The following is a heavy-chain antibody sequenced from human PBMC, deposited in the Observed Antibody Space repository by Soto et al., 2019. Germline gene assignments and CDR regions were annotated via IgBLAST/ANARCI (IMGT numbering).Heavy chain of an antibody. CDR3: TGSGPYSSSWYSRIPFDE. D-gene: IGHD6-13*01. J-gene: IGHJ4*02. V-gene: IGHV5-51*01. CDR2: IYPGDSDT. Sequence: PGESLKISCKGSGYSFTSYWIGWVRQMPGKGLEWMGIIYPGDSDTRYSPSFQGQVTISADKSISTAYLQWSSLKASDTAMYYCTGSGPYSSSWYSRIPFDEWGQGTLVTGSS. CDR1: GYSFTSYW.